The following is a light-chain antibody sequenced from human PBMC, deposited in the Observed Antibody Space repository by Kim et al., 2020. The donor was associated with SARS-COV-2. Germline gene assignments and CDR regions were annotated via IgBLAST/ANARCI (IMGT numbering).Light chain of an antibody. Sequence: QSALTQPASVSGSPGQSITISCTGTSIDVGGYNYVSWYQQHPGKAPKLMIYDVSNRPSGVSNRFSGSKSGNTASLTISGLQAEDEADYYFSSYTSSSTLYVFGTGTKVTVL. CDR2: DVS. J-gene: IGLJ1*01. V-gene: IGLV2-14*03. CDR3: SSYTSSSTLYV. CDR1: SIDVGGYNY.